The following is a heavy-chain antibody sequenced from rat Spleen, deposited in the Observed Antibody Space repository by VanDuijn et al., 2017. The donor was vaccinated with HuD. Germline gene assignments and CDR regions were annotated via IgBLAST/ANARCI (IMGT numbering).Heavy chain of an antibody. CDR1: GFTFSDYY. CDR3: ATAGTRISRFAY. D-gene: IGHD1-4*01. J-gene: IGHJ3*01. CDR2: ISDDGSIT. Sequence: EVQLVESDGGLVQPGRSLKLSCAASGFTFSDYYMAWVRQAPTKGLEWVATISDDGSITYYRDSVKGRFTLSRDNAKSTLYLQMDSLRSEDTATYYCATAGTRISRFAYWGQDTLVTVSS. V-gene: IGHV5-29*01.